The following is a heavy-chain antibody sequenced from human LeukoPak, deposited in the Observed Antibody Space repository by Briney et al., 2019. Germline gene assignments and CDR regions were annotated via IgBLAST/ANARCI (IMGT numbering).Heavy chain of an antibody. V-gene: IGHV3-48*03. CDR3: ARFVYYDSSGYNSYYFDY. CDR2: ISSSGSTI. D-gene: IGHD3-22*01. J-gene: IGHJ4*02. CDR1: GFTFSSYE. Sequence: PGGSLRLSCAASGFTFSSYEMNWVRQAPGKGLEWVSYISSSGSTIYYADSVKGRFTISRDNAKNSLYLQMNSLRAEDTAVYYCARFVYYDSSGYNSYYFDYWGQGTLVTVSS.